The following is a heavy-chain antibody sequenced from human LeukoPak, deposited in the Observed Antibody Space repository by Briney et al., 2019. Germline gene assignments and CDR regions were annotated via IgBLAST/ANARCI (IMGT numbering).Heavy chain of an antibody. CDR1: GFTFSVSA. CDR2: IRSKANNYAT. CDR3: TRPRVGAFDAFDI. Sequence: GGPLRLSCAASGFTFSVSAMHWVRQASGKGLEWVGRIRSKANNYATAYAASVKGRFTISRDDSKNTAYLQMNSLKTEDTAVYYCTRPRVGAFDAFDIWGQGTMVTVSS. J-gene: IGHJ3*02. V-gene: IGHV3-73*01. D-gene: IGHD1-26*01.